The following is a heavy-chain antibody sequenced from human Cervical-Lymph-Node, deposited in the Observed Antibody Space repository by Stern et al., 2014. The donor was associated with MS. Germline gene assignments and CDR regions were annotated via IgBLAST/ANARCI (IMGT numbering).Heavy chain of an antibody. CDR2: IYYTGST. J-gene: IGHJ4*02. D-gene: IGHD3-22*01. CDR3: ARLAASSSGPFDY. CDR1: GTSTISHY. Sequence: VQLVESGPGLVKPSETLSLTCSVSGTSTISHYWSWFRQSPGKGLEWIGNIYYTGSTNYNPSLKSRVIMSVDTSKNQFSVKVTSVTAADTAVYYCARLAASSSGPFDYWGQGTLVTVSS. V-gene: IGHV4-59*11.